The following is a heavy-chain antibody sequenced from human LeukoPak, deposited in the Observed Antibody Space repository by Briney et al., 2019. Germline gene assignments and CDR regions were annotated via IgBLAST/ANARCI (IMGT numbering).Heavy chain of an antibody. CDR1: GGSISSSSYY. V-gene: IGHV4-39*01. J-gene: IGHJ6*03. D-gene: IGHD2-15*01. CDR2: IYYSGST. Sequence: SETLSLTCTVSGGSISSSSYYWGWIRQPPGKGLEWIGIIYYSGSTYSNPSLKSRVTISVDTSKNQFSLKLSSVTAADTAVYYCASFYCSGGSCYRYYYYYYMDVWGKGTTVTISS. CDR3: ASFYCSGGSCYRYYYYYYMDV.